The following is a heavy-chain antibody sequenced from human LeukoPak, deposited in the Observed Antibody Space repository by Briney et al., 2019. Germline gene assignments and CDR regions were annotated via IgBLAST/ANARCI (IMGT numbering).Heavy chain of an antibody. Sequence: GGSLRLSCAASGFTFSTYWMQWVRQAPGKGLAFVSRINPDGTTTNYADSVKGRFTISRDNAKNTLSLQLSSLRAEDTAVYYCVRRDPTAPGKHDCWGQGTLVSVSS. CDR1: GFTFSTYW. V-gene: IGHV3-74*01. CDR3: VRRDPTAPGKHDC. CDR2: INPDGTTT. D-gene: IGHD5-18*01. J-gene: IGHJ4*02.